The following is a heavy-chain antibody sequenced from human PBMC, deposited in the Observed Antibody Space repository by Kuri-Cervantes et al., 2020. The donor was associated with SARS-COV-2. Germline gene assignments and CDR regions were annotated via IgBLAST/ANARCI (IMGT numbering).Heavy chain of an antibody. J-gene: IGHJ5*02. Sequence: GGSLRLSCAASGFTFSSYGMHWVRQAPGKGLEWVAVIWPDGNNKYYGDSVKGRFTISRDNSKNTLHLQMNSLRAEDTAMYYCARAQYCSSTNCHPDWFDPWGQGTRVTVSS. V-gene: IGHV3-33*01. CDR3: ARAQYCSSTNCHPDWFDP. D-gene: IGHD2-2*01. CDR1: GFTFSSYG. CDR2: IWPDGNNK.